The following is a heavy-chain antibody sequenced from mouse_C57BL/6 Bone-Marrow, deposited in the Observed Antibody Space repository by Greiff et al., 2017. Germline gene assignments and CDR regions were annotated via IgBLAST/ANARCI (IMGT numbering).Heavy chain of an antibody. CDR1: GYSFTGYY. D-gene: IGHD2-5*01. CDR3: TRHYSNFCLRPNYAMDY. CDR2: INPSTGGT. V-gene: IGHV1-42*01. J-gene: IGHJ4*01. Sequence: EVQLQESGPELVKPGASVKISCKASGYSFTGYYMNWVKQSPEKSLEWIGEINPSTGGTTYNQKFKAKATLTVDKSSSTAYMQLKSLTSEDSAVYCCTRHYSNFCLRPNYAMDYWGQGTSVTVSS.